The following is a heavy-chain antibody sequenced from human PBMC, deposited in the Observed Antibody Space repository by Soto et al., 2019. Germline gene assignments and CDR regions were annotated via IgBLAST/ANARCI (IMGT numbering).Heavy chain of an antibody. Sequence: QVQLVQSGAEVKKPGASVRVSCKASGYTFTSYYIHWVRQAPGQGPEWMGMISPSSGGTDYAQTFQGRVKMTRDQSTSTVYMELSSLRSEDTVVYFCTSSIITTAGTDAVDLWGQGTLVTVSS. CDR2: ISPSSGGT. CDR1: GYTFTSYY. D-gene: IGHD6-13*01. CDR3: TSSIITTAGTDAVDL. J-gene: IGHJ3*01. V-gene: IGHV1-46*03.